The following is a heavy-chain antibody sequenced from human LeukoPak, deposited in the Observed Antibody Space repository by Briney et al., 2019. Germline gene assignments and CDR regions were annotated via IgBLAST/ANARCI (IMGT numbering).Heavy chain of an antibody. CDR2: RYHDGRR. V-gene: IGHV4-4*02. J-gene: IGHJ6*02. Sequence: SETLSLTCAVSGDSIRRDSWWIWARQAPGKGLEWIGERYHDGRRTYNPSLKRRVSISLDESENQFSLELTSVTAADTAVYFCAREKGYLMEVDVWGQGTTVTASS. CDR1: GDSIRRDSW. CDR3: AREKGYLMEVDV. D-gene: IGHD6-13*01.